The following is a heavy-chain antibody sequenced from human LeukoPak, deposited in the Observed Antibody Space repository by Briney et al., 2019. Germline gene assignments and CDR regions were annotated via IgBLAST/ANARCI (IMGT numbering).Heavy chain of an antibody. Sequence: GGSLRLSCAASGFTFSNAWMSWVRQAPGKGLEWVGRIKSKTDGGTTDYAAPVKGRFTISRDDSKNTLYLQMNSLKTEDTAVYYCTSKPMDYYGSGSLGYWGQGTLVTVSS. CDR1: GFTFSNAW. CDR2: IKSKTDGGTT. D-gene: IGHD3-10*01. CDR3: TSKPMDYYGSGSLGY. V-gene: IGHV3-15*01. J-gene: IGHJ4*02.